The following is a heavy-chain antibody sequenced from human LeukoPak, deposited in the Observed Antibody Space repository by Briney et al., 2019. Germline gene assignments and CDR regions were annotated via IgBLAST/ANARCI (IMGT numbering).Heavy chain of an antibody. J-gene: IGHJ6*02. CDR2: AYYRYKWYN. CDR3: ARDRVGYPSHYYGMDV. CDR1: GDSVSSNSAA. V-gene: IGHV6-1*01. Sequence: SQTLSLTCALSGDSVSSNSAAWNWIRQSPSRGLEWLGRAYYRYKWYNDYAVSVKSRITINPDTSKNQFSLQLNSVTPEDTAVYYCARDRVGYPSHYYGMDVWGQGTTVTVSS. D-gene: IGHD1-26*01.